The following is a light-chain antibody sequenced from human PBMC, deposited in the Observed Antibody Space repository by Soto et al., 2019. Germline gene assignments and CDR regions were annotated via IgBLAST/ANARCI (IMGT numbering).Light chain of an antibody. CDR1: QSIKNW. CDR2: KAS. J-gene: IGKJ3*01. V-gene: IGKV1-5*03. CDR3: QQYNSYSQFT. Sequence: IPMTQSPSTLSASVGDRVTITCRASQSIKNWLAWYQQKPGEAPKLLIYKASTLESGVPSRFSGSGSGTEFTLTISCLQPDDVATYHCQQYNSYSQFTFGPGTKVDIK.